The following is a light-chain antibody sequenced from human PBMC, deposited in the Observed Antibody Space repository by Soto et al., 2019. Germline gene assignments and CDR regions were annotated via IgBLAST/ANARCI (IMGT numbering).Light chain of an antibody. J-gene: IGLJ1*01. CDR2: EVS. Sequence: QSALTQPASVSGSPGQSITISCTGTSSDVGGYNYVSWYQQHPGKAPKLMIYEVSNRPSGVSNRFSGSNSGHTASLTISGLQAEDEADYYGSSYTSSSTLEVFGTGTKLTV. CDR3: SSYTSSSTLEV. V-gene: IGLV2-14*01. CDR1: SSDVGGYNY.